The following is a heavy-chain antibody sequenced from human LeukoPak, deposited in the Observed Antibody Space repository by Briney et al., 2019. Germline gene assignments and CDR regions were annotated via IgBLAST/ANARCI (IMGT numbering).Heavy chain of an antibody. CDR2: INPNSGGT. D-gene: IGHD6-13*01. CDR3: ARDQWYSSSWYRHNYYYYYMDV. Sequence: GASVKVSCKASGYTFTGYYMHWVRQAPGQGLAWMGWINPNSGGTNYAQKFQGRVTMTRDTSISTAYMELSRLRSDDTAVYYCARDQWYSSSWYRHNYYYYYMDVWGKGTTVTISS. J-gene: IGHJ6*03. V-gene: IGHV1-2*02. CDR1: GYTFTGYY.